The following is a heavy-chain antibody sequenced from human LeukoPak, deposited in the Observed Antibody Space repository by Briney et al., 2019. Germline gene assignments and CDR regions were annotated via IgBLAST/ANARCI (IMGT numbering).Heavy chain of an antibody. CDR3: ARQGYCGGDCSASGIWYFDL. Sequence: GESLKISCKGSGYSFTSYWIGWVRQMPGKGLEWMGIIYPGDSDTRYSPSFQGQVTISADKSISTAYLQWSSLNASDTAMYYCARQGYCGGDCSASGIWYFDLWGRGTLVTVSS. CDR2: IYPGDSDT. D-gene: IGHD2-21*02. V-gene: IGHV5-51*01. CDR1: GYSFTSYW. J-gene: IGHJ2*01.